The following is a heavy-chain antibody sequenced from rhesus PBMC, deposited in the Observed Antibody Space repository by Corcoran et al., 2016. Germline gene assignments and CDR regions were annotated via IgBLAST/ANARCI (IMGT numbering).Heavy chain of an antibody. CDR2: IYGSGSST. Sequence: QLQLQESGPGLVKPSETLSVTCAVSGGSISSSYWSWIRQAPGKGLEWIGYIYGSGSSTNYNPSLKSRVTLSVETSKNQLSLKLSSVTTADTAVYYCARRRLDIDYWGQGVLVTVSS. V-gene: IGHV4-169*01. CDR3: ARRRLDIDY. D-gene: IGHD5-24*01. CDR1: GGSISSSY. J-gene: IGHJ4*01.